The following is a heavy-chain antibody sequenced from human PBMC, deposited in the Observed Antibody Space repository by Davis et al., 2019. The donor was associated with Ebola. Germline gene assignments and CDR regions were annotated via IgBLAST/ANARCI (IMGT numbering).Heavy chain of an antibody. J-gene: IGHJ4*02. CDR1: GFPFSNYG. Sequence: PGGSLRLSCAASGFPFSNYGMHWVRQAPDKGLEWVAVTSHDGSTTYYEDSVKGRFTISRDNSDNTLYLQMNSLTADDTAVYYCARAVFHEVLDYWGQGTPVTVSS. CDR3: ARAVFHEVLDY. V-gene: IGHV3-30*04. CDR2: TSHDGSTT. D-gene: IGHD3-3*01.